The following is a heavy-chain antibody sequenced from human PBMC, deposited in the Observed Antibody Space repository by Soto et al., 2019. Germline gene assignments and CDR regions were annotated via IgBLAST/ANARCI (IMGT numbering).Heavy chain of an antibody. CDR3: ANAHGRPQQYYYYYGMDV. Sequence: EVQLLKSGGGLVQPGGSLRLSCAASGFTFSSYAMSWVRQAPGKGLEWVSAISGSGGSTYYADSVKGRFTISRDNSKNTLYLQMNSLRAEDTAVYYCANAHGRPQQYYYYYGMDVWGQGTTVTVSS. D-gene: IGHD6-6*01. J-gene: IGHJ6*02. V-gene: IGHV3-23*01. CDR1: GFTFSSYA. CDR2: ISGSGGST.